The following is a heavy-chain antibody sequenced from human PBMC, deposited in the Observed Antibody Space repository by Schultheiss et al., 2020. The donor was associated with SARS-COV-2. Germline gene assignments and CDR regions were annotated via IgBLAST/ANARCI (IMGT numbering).Heavy chain of an antibody. Sequence: GGSLRLSCAASGFTFSRYWMTWVRQAPGKGLEWVASIKEDGSEKYYVDSVKGRFTISRDNAKNSLSVQMNSLRAEDTAVYYCARVRGGYCISTTCQSGFDPWGQGTLVTVSS. J-gene: IGHJ5*02. CDR1: GFTFSRYW. CDR3: ARVRGGYCISTTCQSGFDP. CDR2: IKEDGSEK. D-gene: IGHD2-2*01. V-gene: IGHV3-7*01.